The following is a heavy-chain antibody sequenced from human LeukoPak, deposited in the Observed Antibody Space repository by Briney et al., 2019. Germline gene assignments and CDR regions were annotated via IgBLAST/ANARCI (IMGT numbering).Heavy chain of an antibody. V-gene: IGHV3-30-3*01. Sequence: GGSLRLSCAASGFTFSSYAMHWVRQAPGKGLEWVAVILYDGSNKYYADSVKGRFTISGDNSKNTLYLQMNSLRAEDTAVYYCARERGGDAFDIWGQGTMVTVSS. CDR1: GFTFSSYA. CDR2: ILYDGSNK. D-gene: IGHD3-16*01. J-gene: IGHJ3*02. CDR3: ARERGGDAFDI.